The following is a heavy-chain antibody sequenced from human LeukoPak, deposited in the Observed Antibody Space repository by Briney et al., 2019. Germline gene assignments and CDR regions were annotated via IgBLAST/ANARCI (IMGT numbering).Heavy chain of an antibody. CDR1: GFTFSNYW. CDR2: INSDGFTT. V-gene: IGHV3-74*01. D-gene: IGHD6-13*01. J-gene: IGHJ4*02. CDR3: ARGAATATNHFDY. Sequence: GGSLRLSCAASGFTFSNYWMHWVRQAPGRGLVWVSRINSDGFTTTYADSVKGRFTIFRDNAKNTLYLQVNSLRADDTAVYYCARGAATATNHFDYWSQGTLVTVSS.